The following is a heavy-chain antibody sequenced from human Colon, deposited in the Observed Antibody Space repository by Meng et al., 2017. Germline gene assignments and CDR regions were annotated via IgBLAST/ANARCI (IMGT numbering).Heavy chain of an antibody. V-gene: IGHV4-34*01. CDR2: INHSGST. CDR3: ARGRSGSSWYGGDY. CDR1: GGSFSGYY. J-gene: IGHJ4*02. Sequence: QQGGAGLFNPSGPLSLTCAVYGGSFSGYYWSWIRQPPGKGLEWIGEINHSGSTNYNPSLKSRVTISVDTSKNQFSLKLSSVTAADTAVYYCARGRSGSSWYGGDYWGQGTLVTVSS. D-gene: IGHD6-13*01.